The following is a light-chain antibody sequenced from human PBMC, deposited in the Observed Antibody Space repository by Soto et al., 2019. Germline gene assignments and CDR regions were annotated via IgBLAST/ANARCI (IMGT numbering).Light chain of an antibody. Sequence: DIQMTQSPSSLSASVGDRVTITCQASRDISNYLNWYQQKPGKAPKLLIYDASNLETGVPSRFSGSGSGTDFTFTISSLQPEDIATYYCQQYDNLPLGFTFGPGTKVDIK. V-gene: IGKV1-33*01. J-gene: IGKJ3*01. CDR2: DAS. CDR3: QQYDNLPLGFT. CDR1: RDISNY.